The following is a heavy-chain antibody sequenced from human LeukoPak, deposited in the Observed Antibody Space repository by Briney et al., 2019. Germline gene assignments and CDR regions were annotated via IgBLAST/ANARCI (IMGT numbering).Heavy chain of an antibody. Sequence: ASVKVSCKASGYTFTGYYIHWVRQAPGQGLEWMGWINPNSGGTNYAQKFQGRVTITADKSTSTAYMELSSLRSEDTAVYYCAAGRWLQTNPHGLDYWGQGTLVTVSS. V-gene: IGHV1-2*02. CDR2: INPNSGGT. J-gene: IGHJ4*02. CDR1: GYTFTGYY. D-gene: IGHD5-24*01. CDR3: AAGRWLQTNPHGLDY.